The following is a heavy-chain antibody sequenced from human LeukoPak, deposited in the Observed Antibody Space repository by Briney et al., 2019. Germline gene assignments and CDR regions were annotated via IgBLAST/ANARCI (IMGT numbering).Heavy chain of an antibody. J-gene: IGHJ4*02. CDR2: ISAYNGNT. CDR1: GYTFTSYG. Sequence: GASVKVSCKASGYTFTSYGISWVRQAPGQGLEWMGWISAYNGNTNYAQKFQGRVTMTRDTSISTAYMELSRLRSDDTAVYYCARDWGGSWYFDYWGQGTLVTVSS. V-gene: IGHV1-18*01. CDR3: ARDWGGSWYFDY. D-gene: IGHD6-13*01.